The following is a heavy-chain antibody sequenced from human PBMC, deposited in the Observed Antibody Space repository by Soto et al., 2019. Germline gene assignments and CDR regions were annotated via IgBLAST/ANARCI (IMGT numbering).Heavy chain of an antibody. CDR3: ARDSGAKLSSS. CDR1: GGTFSSYR. D-gene: IGHD6-13*01. J-gene: IGHJ4*02. Sequence: SVKVSCKASGGTFSSYRINCVRQAPGQGLEWVGGIVPIYRTADYAQKFQGRVTITADESARTAYLEVRSLKSQDTAVYYCARDSGAKLSSSWGQGTLVTVSS. CDR2: IVPIYRTA. V-gene: IGHV1-69*13.